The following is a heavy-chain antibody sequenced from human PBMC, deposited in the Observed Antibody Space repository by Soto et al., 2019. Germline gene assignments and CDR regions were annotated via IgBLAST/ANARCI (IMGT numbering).Heavy chain of an antibody. CDR3: ARRIRGELPRDSFDS. J-gene: IGHJ3*02. D-gene: IGHD1-26*01. CDR1: GGTFSSNA. V-gene: IGHV1-69*01. CDR2: IIPIFGTA. Sequence: SSVKASCTASGGTFSSNAISWGRQAPGQGLAWMGGIIPIFGTANYAQKFQGRVTITADESTSTAYMELSSRRSEDTAVYYCARRIRGELPRDSFDSGG.